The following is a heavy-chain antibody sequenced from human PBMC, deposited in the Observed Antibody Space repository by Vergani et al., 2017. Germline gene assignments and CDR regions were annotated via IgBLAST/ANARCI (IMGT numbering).Heavy chain of an antibody. CDR3: ARAVSYYYDSSGYYYSHYMDV. CDR1: GGSISSSSYY. D-gene: IGHD3-22*01. V-gene: IGHV4-39*07. CDR2: IYYSGSP. J-gene: IGHJ6*03. Sequence: QLPLQESGPGLVKPSETLSLTCTVSGGSISSSSYYWGWIRQPPGKGLEWIGSIYYSGSPYYNPSLKSRVTISVDTSKNQFSLKLSSVTAADTAVYYCARAVSYYYDSSGYYYSHYMDVWGKGTTVTVSS.